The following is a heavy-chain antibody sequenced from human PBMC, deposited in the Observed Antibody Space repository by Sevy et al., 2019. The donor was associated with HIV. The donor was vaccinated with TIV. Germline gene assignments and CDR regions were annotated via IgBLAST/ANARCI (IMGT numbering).Heavy chain of an antibody. CDR1: GFTFGDYY. Sequence: GGSLRLSCVGSGFTFGDYYISWIRQAPGMGLECVAYISSRSSFTNYTDSVRGRFTISRDNAKNEVFLQMNSLRAEDTGVYYCARGAYDVWGHGTMVTVSS. V-gene: IGHV3-11*06. CDR3: ARGAYDV. CDR2: ISSRSSFT. J-gene: IGHJ3*01.